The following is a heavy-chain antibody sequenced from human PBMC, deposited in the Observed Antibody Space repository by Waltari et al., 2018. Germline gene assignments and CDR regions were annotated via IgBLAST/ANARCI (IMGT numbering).Heavy chain of an antibody. D-gene: IGHD2-15*01. CDR2: IIPILGIA. CDR1: GGTVSSYA. J-gene: IGHJ4*02. Sequence: QVQLVQSGAEVKKPGSSVKVSCKASGGTVSSYANSWVRQAPGKGLEWMGGIIPILGIANYAQKFQGRVTITADESTSTAYMELSSLRSEDTAVYYCASSRCSGGSCYPGYFDYWGQGTLVTVSS. CDR3: ASSRCSGGSCYPGYFDY. V-gene: IGHV1-69*04.